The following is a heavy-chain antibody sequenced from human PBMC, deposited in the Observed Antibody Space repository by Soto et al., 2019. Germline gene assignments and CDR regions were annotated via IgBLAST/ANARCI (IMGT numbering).Heavy chain of an antibody. CDR2: IYYTGST. CDR1: GDSIISHY. J-gene: IGHJ4*02. CDR3: ATRPRSQQWVPYFDY. Sequence: PSETLSHTCPFSGDSIISHYWSWIRQPTGKGLEWIGYIYYTGSTKYNPSLKSRATISVDSSKNQFSLRLTSVTAADTAVYYCATRPRSQQWVPYFDYWSQGTLVTVSS. V-gene: IGHV4-59*08. D-gene: IGHD2-8*01.